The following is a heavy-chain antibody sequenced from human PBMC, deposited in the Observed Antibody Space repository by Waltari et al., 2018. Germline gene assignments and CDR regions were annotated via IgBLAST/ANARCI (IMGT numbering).Heavy chain of an antibody. CDR2: IYYSGST. D-gene: IGHD3-3*01. Sequence: QLQLQESGPGLVKPSETLSLTCTVSGGSISSSSYYWGWIRQPPGKGLEWIGSIYYSGSTYTNPSLKSRVTISVDTSKNQFSLKLSSVTAADTAVYYCASLTYYDFWSGYCFDYWGQGTLVTVSS. V-gene: IGHV4-39*07. J-gene: IGHJ4*02. CDR1: GGSISSSSYY. CDR3: ASLTYYDFWSGYCFDY.